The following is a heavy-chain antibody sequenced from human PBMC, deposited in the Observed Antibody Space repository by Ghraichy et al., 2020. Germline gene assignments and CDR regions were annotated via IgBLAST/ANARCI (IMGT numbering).Heavy chain of an antibody. J-gene: IGHJ4*02. CDR2: IWRDGNNE. Sequence: GGSLRLSCAASGFTLRDYNMHWVRQAPGKGLEWLAIIWRDGNNENYVASVKGRFTISRDNSKNTLYLQMNSLRADDTAIYFCVRDCWNYKFDYWGQGILVTVSS. D-gene: IGHD1-7*01. CDR1: GFTLRDYN. CDR3: VRDCWNYKFDY. V-gene: IGHV3-33*01.